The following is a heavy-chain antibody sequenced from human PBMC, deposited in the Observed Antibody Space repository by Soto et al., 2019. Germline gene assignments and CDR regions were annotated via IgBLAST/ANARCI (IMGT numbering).Heavy chain of an antibody. CDR3: SRQASDFWSGKPQYYMDV. D-gene: IGHD3-3*01. V-gene: IGHV3-73*01. CDR2: IRSKPNNYAT. CDR1: GFTFSGSA. J-gene: IGHJ6*03. Sequence: EVQLVESGGGLVQPGGSLKLSCAASGFTFSGSAMHWVRQASGKGLAWVGRIRSKPNNYATAYGASVKGRFTISRDDSKNTAYLQMNSLNTEDTAVYYCSRQASDFWSGKPQYYMDVWRKGTTVSVSS.